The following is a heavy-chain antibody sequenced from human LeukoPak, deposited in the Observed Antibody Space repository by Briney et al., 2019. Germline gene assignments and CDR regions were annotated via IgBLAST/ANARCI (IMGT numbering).Heavy chain of an antibody. J-gene: IGHJ4*02. CDR3: SRITTNGYFEY. CDR2: IRWDDER. D-gene: IGHD1-1*01. Sequence: GGSLRLSCSASGFTFSSFWMGWVRQAPGKGLEWVASIRWDDERHHVDSVTGRFSVSRDNAKKSLYLQMNSLRAEDTAVYFCSRITTNGYFEYWGQGALVTVSS. CDR1: GFTFSSFW. V-gene: IGHV3-7*01.